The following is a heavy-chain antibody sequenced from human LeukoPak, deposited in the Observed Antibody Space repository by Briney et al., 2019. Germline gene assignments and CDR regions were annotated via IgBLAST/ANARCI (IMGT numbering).Heavy chain of an antibody. V-gene: IGHV1-69*02. CDR1: GGTFSSYT. CDR2: IIPILGIA. Sequence: GASVKVSCKASGGTFSSYTISWVRQAPGQGLEWMGRIIPILGIANYAQKFQGRVTITADKSTSTAYMELSSLRSEDTAVYYCATRIGGNSDWYFDLWGRGTLVTVSP. CDR3: ATRIGGNSDWYFDL. J-gene: IGHJ2*01. D-gene: IGHD4-23*01.